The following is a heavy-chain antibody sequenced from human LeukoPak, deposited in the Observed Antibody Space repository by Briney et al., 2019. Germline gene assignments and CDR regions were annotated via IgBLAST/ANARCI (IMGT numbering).Heavy chain of an antibody. J-gene: IGHJ6*03. CDR3: ARVDTIANYYYYYMDV. Sequence: GGSLRLSCAASGFTFSSYWMSWVRQAPGKGLEWAANIKQDGSEKYYVDSVKGRFTISRDNAKNSLCLQMNSLRAEDTAVYYCARVDTIANYYYYYMDVWGKGTTVTVSS. V-gene: IGHV3-7*01. CDR2: IKQDGSEK. CDR1: GFTFSSYW. D-gene: IGHD3-3*01.